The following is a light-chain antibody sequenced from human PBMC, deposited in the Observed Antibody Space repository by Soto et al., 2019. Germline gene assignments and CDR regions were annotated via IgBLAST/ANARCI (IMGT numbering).Light chain of an antibody. V-gene: IGKV3-11*01. CDR1: QSVISTY. J-gene: IGKJ1*01. Sequence: EILVTQSPGTLSLSPGERATLSCRASQSVISTYLAWYQQKPGQAPRLLIYDASNRATGIPARFSGSGSGTDFTLTISGLEPEDFAVYYCQQRSNWPKTFGQGTKVDIK. CDR2: DAS. CDR3: QQRSNWPKT.